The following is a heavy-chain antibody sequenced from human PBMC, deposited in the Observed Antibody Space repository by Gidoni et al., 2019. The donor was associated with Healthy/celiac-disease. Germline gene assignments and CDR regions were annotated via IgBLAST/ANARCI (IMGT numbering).Heavy chain of an antibody. CDR1: GYSFTSYW. V-gene: IGHV5-51*01. CDR3: ARRAQSMGPGQLVHFDY. CDR2: ISPGDSDT. Sequence: EVQLVQSGAEVKKHGASLTISCKGSGYSFTSYWIGWVRQMPGKCLEWMGIISPGDSDTKYSPSFQGQVTISADKSISTAYLQWSSLKASDTAMYYCARRAQSMGPGQLVHFDYWGQGTLVTVSS. D-gene: IGHD6-13*01. J-gene: IGHJ4*02.